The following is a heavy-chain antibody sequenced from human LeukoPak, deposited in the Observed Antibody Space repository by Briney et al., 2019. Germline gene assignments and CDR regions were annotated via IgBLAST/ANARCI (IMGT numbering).Heavy chain of an antibody. D-gene: IGHD2-2*01. J-gene: IGHJ6*02. Sequence: PGRSLRLSCTASGFTFADFAVSWVRQAPGKGLQWIGLIRTEAVGGATEYATSVRGRFTVSRDDSKGIAYLQMNSLKTEDTGVYYCARMMPGMDVWGQGTTATVSS. V-gene: IGHV3-49*04. CDR2: IRTEAVGGAT. CDR3: ARMMPGMDV. CDR1: GFTFADFA.